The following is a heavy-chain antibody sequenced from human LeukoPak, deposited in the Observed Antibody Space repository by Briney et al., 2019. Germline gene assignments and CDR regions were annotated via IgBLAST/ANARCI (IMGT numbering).Heavy chain of an antibody. CDR2: IRQDGGQT. V-gene: IGHV3-7*01. J-gene: IGHJ4*02. CDR3: ARDGHSSGSFDY. D-gene: IGHD3-10*01. CDR1: GFTFSRFA. Sequence: GGSLRLSCEASGFTFSRFAMAWVRQAPGKGLQWVGNIRQDGGQTHYSDSVKGRFTISRDNAKRSLYLQMNSLRPEDTAVYYCARDGHSSGSFDYWGQGTLVTVSS.